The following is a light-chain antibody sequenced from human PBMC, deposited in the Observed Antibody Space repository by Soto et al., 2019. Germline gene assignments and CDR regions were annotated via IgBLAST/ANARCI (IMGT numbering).Light chain of an antibody. CDR2: VAS. CDR3: QQSYGTPIT. CDR1: QSISRY. Sequence: DIQMTQSPASLSASXGDRVTITXXASQSISRYLNWYQQKPGKAPNLLIYVASSMQSEVPSRFSGSGSGTDFTLTITSLQPEDFATYYCQQSYGTPITFGQGTRLEIK. V-gene: IGKV1-39*01. J-gene: IGKJ5*01.